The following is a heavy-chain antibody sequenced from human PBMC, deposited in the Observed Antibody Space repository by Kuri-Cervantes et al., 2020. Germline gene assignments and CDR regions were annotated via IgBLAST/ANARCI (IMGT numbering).Heavy chain of an antibody. CDR2: IYHSGST. J-gene: IGHJ3*02. CDR3: ARVEGTSAFDI. D-gene: IGHD3/OR15-3a*01. Sequence: GSLRLSCAVSGGSISSSNWWSWVRQPPGKGLEWIGEIYHSGSTNYNPSLKSRVTISVDKSKNQFSLKLSSVTAADTAVYYCARVEGTSAFDIWGQGTMVTVSS. V-gene: IGHV4-4*02. CDR1: GGSISSSNW.